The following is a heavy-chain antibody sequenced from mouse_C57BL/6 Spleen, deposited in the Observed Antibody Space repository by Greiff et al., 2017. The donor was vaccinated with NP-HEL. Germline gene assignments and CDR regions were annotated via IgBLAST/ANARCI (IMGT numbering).Heavy chain of an antibody. J-gene: IGHJ1*03. CDR2: IDPNSGGT. CDR1: GYTFTSYW. D-gene: IGHD1-1*01. V-gene: IGHV1-72*01. Sequence: VQLQQSGAELVKPGASVKLSCKASGYTFTSYWMHWVKQRPGRGLEWIGRIDPNSGGTKYNEKFKSKATLTVDKPSSTAYMQLSSLTSEDSAVYYWATDSYGSSHGYFDVWGTGTTVTVSS. CDR3: ATDSYGSSHGYFDV.